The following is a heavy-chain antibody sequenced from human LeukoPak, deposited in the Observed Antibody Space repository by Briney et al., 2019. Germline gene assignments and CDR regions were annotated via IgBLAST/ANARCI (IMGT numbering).Heavy chain of an antibody. V-gene: IGHV4-59*08. CDR1: GGSISGYY. D-gene: IGHD5-24*01. J-gene: IGHJ4*02. Sequence: SETLSLTCTVSGGSISGYYWSWIRQPPGKGLEWIGYIYYSGSTNYNPSLKSRVTISVDTSKNQFSLKLSSVTAADTAVYYCARHYSGVGYPLDYWGQGTLVTVSS. CDR3: ARHYSGVGYPLDY. CDR2: IYYSGST.